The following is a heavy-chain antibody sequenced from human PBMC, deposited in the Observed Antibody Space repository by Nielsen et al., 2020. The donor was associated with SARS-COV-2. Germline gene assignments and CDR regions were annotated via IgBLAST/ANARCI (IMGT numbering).Heavy chain of an antibody. CDR1: GGSIGSGDYY. CDR3: ARAAGWGWLQAIPPEFDY. Sequence: SETLSLTCTVSGGSIGSGDYYWSWIRQPPGKGLEWIGYIYYSGSTNYNPSLKSRVTISVDTSKNQFSLKLSSVTAADTAVYYCARAAGWGWLQAIPPEFDYWGQGTLVTVSS. V-gene: IGHV4-61*08. CDR2: IYYSGST. J-gene: IGHJ4*02. D-gene: IGHD5-24*01.